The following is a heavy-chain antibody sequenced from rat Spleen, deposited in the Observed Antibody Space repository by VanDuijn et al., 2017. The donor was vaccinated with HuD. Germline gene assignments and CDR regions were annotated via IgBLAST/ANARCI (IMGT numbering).Heavy chain of an antibody. CDR2: IKYDGSST. J-gene: IGHJ2*01. Sequence: EVQLVETGGGLVQPGESLKLSCVASGFTFSNYGMAWVRQAPTKGLEWVATIKYDGSSTYHRDSVKGRFTISRDNAENTVYLQMNSLRSEDTATYYCTKGAPADYWGQGVMVTVSS. CDR1: GFTFSNYG. CDR3: TKGAPADY. V-gene: IGHV5-29*01. D-gene: IGHD3-2*01.